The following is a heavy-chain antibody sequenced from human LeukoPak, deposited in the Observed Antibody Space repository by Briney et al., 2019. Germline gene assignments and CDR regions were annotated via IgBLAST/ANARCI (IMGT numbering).Heavy chain of an antibody. CDR2: IRSDGSST. Sequence: GGSLRLSCAASGFTFGNYWMHWLRQAPGKGLVWVSRIRSDGSSTTYADSVKGRFTISRDNAKNTLYLQMSSLRAEDTAVYYCAKSDWFDPWGQGTLVIVSS. CDR1: GFTFGNYW. V-gene: IGHV3-74*01. CDR3: AKSDWFDP. J-gene: IGHJ5*02.